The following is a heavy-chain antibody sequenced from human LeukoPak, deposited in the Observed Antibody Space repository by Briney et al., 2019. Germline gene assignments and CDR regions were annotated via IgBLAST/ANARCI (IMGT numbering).Heavy chain of an antibody. CDR3: ARDSRHHRFLYWDWFDP. CDR2: IRYDGSNK. Sequence: GGSLRLSCAASGFDFSGYGMHWVRQAPGKGLEWVAFIRYDGSNKYYADSVKGRFTISRDNSKNTLYLQMNSLRAEDTAVYYCARDSRHHRFLYWDWFDPWGQGTLVTVSS. D-gene: IGHD2/OR15-2a*01. J-gene: IGHJ5*02. CDR1: GFDFSGYG. V-gene: IGHV3-30*02.